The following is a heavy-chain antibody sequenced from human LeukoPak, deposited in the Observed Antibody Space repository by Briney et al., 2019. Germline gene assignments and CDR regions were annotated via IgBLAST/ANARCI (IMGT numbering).Heavy chain of an antibody. V-gene: IGHV3-64*01. CDR3: ARVSVVGTKYYYYYMDV. CDR1: GFTFSSYG. D-gene: IGHD2-2*01. Sequence: PGGSLRLSCAASGFTFSSYGMSWVRQTPGKGLEYVSAISSNGGSTYYANSVKGRFTISRDNSKNTLYLQMGSLRAEDMAVYYCARVSVVGTKYYYYYMDVWGKGTTVTISS. CDR2: ISSNGGST. J-gene: IGHJ6*03.